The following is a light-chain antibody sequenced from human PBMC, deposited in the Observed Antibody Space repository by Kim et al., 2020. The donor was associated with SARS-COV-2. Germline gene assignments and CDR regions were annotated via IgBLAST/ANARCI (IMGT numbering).Light chain of an antibody. V-gene: IGLV2-14*03. Sequence: QSALTQPASVSGSPGQSITISCTGTSNDVGSYNYVSWYQQHPGKAPKLMIYDVSNRPSGVSNRFSGSKSGNTASLTISGLQTEDEADYYCTSYTTISTWVFGGGTQLTVL. CDR3: TSYTTISTWV. CDR2: DVS. CDR1: SNDVGSYNY. J-gene: IGLJ3*02.